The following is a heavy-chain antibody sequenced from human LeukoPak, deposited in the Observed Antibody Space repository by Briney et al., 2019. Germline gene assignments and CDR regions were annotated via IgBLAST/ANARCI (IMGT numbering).Heavy chain of an antibody. CDR2: INPNSGGT. D-gene: IGHD6-6*01. V-gene: IGHV1-2*02. J-gene: IGHJ6*03. CDR1: GYTFTGYY. CDR3: ARGRSEYSSSSLSWYYYNYMDV. Sequence: GASVKVSCKASGYTFTGYYMHWVRQAPGQGLEWMGWINPNSGGTNYAQKFQGRVTMTRDTSISTAYMELSRLRSDDTAVYYCARGRSEYSSSSLSWYYYNYMDVWGKGTTVTVSS.